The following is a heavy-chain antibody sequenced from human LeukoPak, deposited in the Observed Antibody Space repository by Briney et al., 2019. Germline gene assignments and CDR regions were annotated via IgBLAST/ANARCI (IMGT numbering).Heavy chain of an antibody. V-gene: IGHV1-69-2*01. CDR3: ATDPRII. CDR1: GYTFTDYY. D-gene: IGHD3-16*01. CDR2: IDPGDSET. J-gene: IGHJ2*01. Sequence: GATVKISCKASGYTFTDYYMHWVQQAPGKGLEWMGRIDPGDSETIYAEKFQGRVTITADTSTDTAYMELSSLRSEDTAVYYCATDPRIIWGRGTLVTVSS.